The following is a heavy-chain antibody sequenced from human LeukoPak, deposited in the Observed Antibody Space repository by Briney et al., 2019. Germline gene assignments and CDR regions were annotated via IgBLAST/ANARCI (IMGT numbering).Heavy chain of an antibody. D-gene: IGHD6-19*01. CDR3: ARLKGYSSGWYPSYYFDY. J-gene: IGHJ4*02. CDR1: GGPISSSY. Sequence: SETLSLTCTVSGGPISSSYWSWIRQPPGKGLEWIGFIYYSGNTNHNPSLKSRVIISVDTSKNQFSLKLSSVTAADTAVYYCARLKGYSSGWYPSYYFDYWGQGTLVTVSS. V-gene: IGHV4-59*08. CDR2: IYYSGNT.